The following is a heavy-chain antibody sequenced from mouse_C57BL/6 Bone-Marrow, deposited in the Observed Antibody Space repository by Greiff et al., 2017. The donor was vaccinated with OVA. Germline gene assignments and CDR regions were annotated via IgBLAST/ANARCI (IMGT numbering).Heavy chain of an antibody. V-gene: IGHV2-5*01. D-gene: IGHD2-4*01. CDR1: GFSLTSYG. J-gene: IGHJ3*01. CDR2: IWRGGST. CDR3: AKSIYYDYDYVFAY. Sequence: VKLMESGPGLVQPSQSLSITCTVSGFSLTSYGVHWVRQSPGKGLEWLGVIWRGGSTDYNAAFMSRLSITKDNSKSQVFFKMNSLQADYAAIYYCAKSIYYDYDYVFAYWGQGTLVTVSA.